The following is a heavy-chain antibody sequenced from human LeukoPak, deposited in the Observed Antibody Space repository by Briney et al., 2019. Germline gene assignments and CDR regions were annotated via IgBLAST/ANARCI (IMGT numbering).Heavy chain of an antibody. D-gene: IGHD2-2*01. V-gene: IGHV3-74*01. Sequence: GGSLRVSCAVSGFSFSSYWMHWVRQAPGKGLVWVSRINTDGSSTNYAESVKGRFTISRDNAKNTLYLQMNSLRAEDTAVYYCARVLSDTRNSRAYWGQGTLVTVSS. CDR3: ARVLSDTRNSRAY. J-gene: IGHJ4*02. CDR2: INTDGSST. CDR1: GFSFSSYW.